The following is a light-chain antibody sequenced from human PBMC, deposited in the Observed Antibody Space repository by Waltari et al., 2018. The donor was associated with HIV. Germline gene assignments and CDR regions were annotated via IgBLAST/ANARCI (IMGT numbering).Light chain of an antibody. J-gene: IGKJ2*01. CDR3: QQYYSIPYT. CDR2: WAS. Sequence: DIVMTQSPDSLAVSLGERAPIHCKSSQSILYNFNNKNYLAWYLQKPGQPPKLLISWASTRESGVPDRLSGSGSGTDFTLTISSLQAEDVAVYYCQQYYSIPYTFGQGTKVEI. CDR1: QSILYNFNNKNY. V-gene: IGKV4-1*01.